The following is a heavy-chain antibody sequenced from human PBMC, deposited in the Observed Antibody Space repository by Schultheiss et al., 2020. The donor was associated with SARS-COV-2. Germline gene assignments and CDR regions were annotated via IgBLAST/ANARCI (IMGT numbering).Heavy chain of an antibody. J-gene: IGHJ3*02. V-gene: IGHV4-4*07. Sequence: SETLSLTCTVSGGSINSYYMSWTRQPAGKGLEWIGRIYSSGNTHYSPSLRSRVTVAVDASKNQLTLKLRSVTAADTAVYYCARVPEYSGSYPGAFDIWGQGTMVTVSS. CDR3: ARVPEYSGSYPGAFDI. D-gene: IGHD1-26*01. CDR1: GGSINSYY. CDR2: IYSSGNT.